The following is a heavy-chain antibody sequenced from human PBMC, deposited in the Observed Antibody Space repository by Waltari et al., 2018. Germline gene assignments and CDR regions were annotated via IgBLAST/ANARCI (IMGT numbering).Heavy chain of an antibody. V-gene: IGHV4-59*01. CDR1: GGSISCYY. CDR3: ARPAAGVAGHFDY. D-gene: IGHD6-13*01. J-gene: IGHJ4*02. CDR2: IYYSGST. Sequence: QVQLQESGPGLVQPSETLSLTCTVSGGSISCYYWSWTRQSPGKGLEWIGNIYYSGSTNYNPSLKSRVTLSVDTSKNQFSLKLTSVTAADTAVYYCARPAAGVAGHFDYWGQGTLVIVSS.